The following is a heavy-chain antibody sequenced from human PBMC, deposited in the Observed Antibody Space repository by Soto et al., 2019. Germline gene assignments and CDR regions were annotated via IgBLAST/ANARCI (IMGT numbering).Heavy chain of an antibody. V-gene: IGHV4-61*01. J-gene: IGHJ5*02. D-gene: IGHD2-15*01. CDR2: VHYTGST. CDR3: ARSFRGWT. CDR1: GVSVSSPTHY. Sequence: QVQLQESGPGLVKPSETLTLTCAVSGVSVSSPTHYWSWVRQPPGRGLEWIGYVHYTGSTVYNPSLTGRVTITLDTSKNLISLSLSSVTAADTAIYSCARSFRGWTWGRGTMVTVSS.